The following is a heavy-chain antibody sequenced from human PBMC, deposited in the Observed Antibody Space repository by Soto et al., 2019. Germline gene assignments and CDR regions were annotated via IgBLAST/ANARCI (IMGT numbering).Heavy chain of an antibody. J-gene: IGHJ4*02. CDR1: GFTFSGNW. V-gene: IGHV3-74*03. CDR2: ITEDGSTT. CDR3: ARDLSGQFDY. Sequence: EVQLVESGGGLVQPGGSLRLSCAASGFTFSGNWMHWVRQAPGKGLVWVSRITEDGSTTTYADSVKGRFTISRDNAENTLYLQMNSLRADDTAVYYCARDLSGQFDYWGQGTLVTVSS.